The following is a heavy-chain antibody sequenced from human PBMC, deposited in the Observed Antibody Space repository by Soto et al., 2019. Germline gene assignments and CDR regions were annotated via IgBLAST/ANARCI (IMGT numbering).Heavy chain of an antibody. J-gene: IGHJ4*02. CDR3: ARGKGRSFFDY. CDR1: GGSISGSGYY. Sequence: KPSETLSLTCTVSGGSISGSGYYWSWVRQHPGKGLEWIGYIYDSGSTYHNSALKSRLTISIDTSKKQFSLKLSSMTAADTAVYYCARGKGRSFFDYWGQGTLVTVSS. D-gene: IGHD1-26*01. CDR2: IYDSGST. V-gene: IGHV4-31*02.